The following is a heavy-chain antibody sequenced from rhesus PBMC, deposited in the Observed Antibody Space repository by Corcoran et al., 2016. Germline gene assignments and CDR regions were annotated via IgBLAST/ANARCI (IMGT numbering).Heavy chain of an antibody. D-gene: IGHD2-15*01. CDR1: GGSISGYYY. V-gene: IGHV4S14*01. CDR2: IYGSGGSN. J-gene: IGHJ3*01. CDR3: AASCRIEYAFDF. Sequence: QVQLQESGPGLVKPSETLSLTCAVSGGSISGYYYWSWIRQPPGKGLGWIGSIYGSGGSNYLNPSLTSRVTLSVDTSKNQCSLKLSSVTAAYTALYYCAASCRIEYAFDFWGQGLRVTVSS.